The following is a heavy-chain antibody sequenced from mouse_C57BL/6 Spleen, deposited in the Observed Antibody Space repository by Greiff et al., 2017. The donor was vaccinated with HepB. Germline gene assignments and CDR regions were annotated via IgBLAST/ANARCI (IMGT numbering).Heavy chain of an antibody. V-gene: IGHV1-69*01. CDR2: IDPSDSYT. D-gene: IGHD1-1*01. CDR1: GYTFTSYW. J-gene: IGHJ3*01. CDR3: ASPGTTVVEGFAY. Sequence: QVQLQQPGAELVMPGASVKLSCTASGYTFTSYWMHWVKQRPGQGLEWIGEIDPSDSYTNYNQKFKGKSTLTVDKSSSTAYMQLSSLTSEDSAVYYCASPGTTVVEGFAYWGQGTLVTVSA.